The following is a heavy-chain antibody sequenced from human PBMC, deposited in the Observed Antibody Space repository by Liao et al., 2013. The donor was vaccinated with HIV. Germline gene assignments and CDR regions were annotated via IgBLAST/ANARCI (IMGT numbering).Heavy chain of an antibody. CDR3: ARGEARITIFGVIMSDYYMDV. Sequence: QVQLQEWGAGLLKPSETLSLTCAVYGGSFSGYYWSWIRQPPGKGLEWIGEINHSGSTNYNPSLKSRVTISLDTSKNQFSLRLSSVTAADTAVYYCARGEARITIFGVIMSDYYMDVWGKGTTVTVSS. J-gene: IGHJ6*03. CDR2: INHSGST. CDR1: GGSFSGYY. D-gene: IGHD3-3*01. V-gene: IGHV4-34*01.